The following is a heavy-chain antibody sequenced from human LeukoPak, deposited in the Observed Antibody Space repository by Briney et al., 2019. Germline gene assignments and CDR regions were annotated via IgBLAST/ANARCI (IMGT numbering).Heavy chain of an antibody. CDR1: GGTFSSYA. CDR3: SQGWSMATLDV. CDR2: IIPIFGTA. Sequence: GASVKVSCKASGGTFSSYAISWVRQAPGQGLEWMGGIIPIFGTANYAQKFQGRVTITADESTSTAYMELSSLRSEDTAVYYCSQGWSMATLDVWGQGTTVTVSS. J-gene: IGHJ6*02. V-gene: IGHV1-69*01. D-gene: IGHD2-8*02.